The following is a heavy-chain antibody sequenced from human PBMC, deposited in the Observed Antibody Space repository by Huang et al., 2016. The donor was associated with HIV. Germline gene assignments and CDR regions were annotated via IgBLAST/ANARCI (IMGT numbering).Heavy chain of an antibody. Sequence: QVHLQQWGAGLLKSAETLSLTCAVYGGYLSGSYWSWLRLTPGKGLEWIGEINNLGRHNYNPSLKSRGSITMDGSKKQVSLKLRSISDADTAVYFCARDATKNPRGWFDPWGQGTLVTVSA. V-gene: IGHV4-34*02. J-gene: IGHJ5*02. CDR3: ARDATKNPRGWFDP. CDR1: GGYLSGSY. D-gene: IGHD3-10*01. CDR2: INNLGRH.